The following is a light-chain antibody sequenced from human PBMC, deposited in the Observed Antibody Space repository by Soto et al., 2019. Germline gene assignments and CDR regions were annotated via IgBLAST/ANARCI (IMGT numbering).Light chain of an antibody. J-gene: IGKJ5*01. CDR1: QTVRNNY. CDR2: DAS. V-gene: IGKV3-20*01. Sequence: EFVLTQSPGTLSLSPGERATLSCRASQTVRNNYLAWYQQKPGQAPRLLIYDASSRATGIPARFSGSGSGTDFTLTISRLEPEDSAVYFCQQYTGPPTTFGQGTRLEI. CDR3: QQYTGPPTT.